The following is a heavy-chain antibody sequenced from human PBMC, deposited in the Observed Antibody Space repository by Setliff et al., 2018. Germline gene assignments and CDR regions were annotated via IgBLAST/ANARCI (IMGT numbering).Heavy chain of an antibody. Sequence: ASVKVSCKASGYPFTSYYMYWLRQAPGQGPEWLGIINIGGGSASYAQKFQDRVTMTRDTSTSTVYLEVTSLTSEDTAVYYCARGKLDVVAAGGKYCAMDVWGQGTAVTVSS. V-gene: IGHV1-46*01. D-gene: IGHD6-13*01. J-gene: IGHJ6*02. CDR1: GYPFTSYY. CDR3: ARGKLDVVAAGGKYCAMDV. CDR2: INIGGGSA.